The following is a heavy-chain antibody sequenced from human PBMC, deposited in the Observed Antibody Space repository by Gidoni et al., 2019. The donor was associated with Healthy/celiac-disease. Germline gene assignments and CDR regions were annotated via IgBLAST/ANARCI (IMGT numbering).Heavy chain of an antibody. CDR2: IWYDGSNK. CDR3: ARDVEPLTYYDILTGYRYYYYGMDV. V-gene: IGHV3-33*01. CDR1: GFTFSSYG. Sequence: QVQLVESGGGVVQPGRSLRLSCAASGFTFSSYGMHWVRQAPGKGLEWVAVIWYDGSNKYYADAVKGRFTIYRDNSKNTLYLQMNSLRAEDTAVYYCARDVEPLTYYDILTGYRYYYYGMDVWGQGTTVTVSS. J-gene: IGHJ6*02. D-gene: IGHD3-9*01.